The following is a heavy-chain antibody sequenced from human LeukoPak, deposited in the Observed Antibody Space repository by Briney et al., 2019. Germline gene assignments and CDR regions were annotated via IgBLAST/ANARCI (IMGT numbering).Heavy chain of an antibody. CDR1: GFTFSDYY. Sequence: GGSLRLSCAASGFTFSDYYMSWIRQAPGKGLEWVSYISSSGSTIYYADSVKGRFTISRDNAKNSLYLQMNSLRAEDTAVYYCARFGGIHPVPYYYYGMDVWGQGTTVTVSS. CDR2: ISSSGSTI. J-gene: IGHJ6*02. D-gene: IGHD2-15*01. V-gene: IGHV3-11*01. CDR3: ARFGGIHPVPYYYYGMDV.